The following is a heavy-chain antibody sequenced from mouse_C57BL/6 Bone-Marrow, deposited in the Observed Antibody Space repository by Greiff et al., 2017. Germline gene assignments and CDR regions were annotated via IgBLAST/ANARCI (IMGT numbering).Heavy chain of an antibody. CDR2: ISSGGSTI. V-gene: IGHV5-17*01. CDR3: ARTGSFDY. J-gene: IGHJ2*01. CDR1: GFTFSDYG. Sequence: EVQLVESGGGLVKPGGSLKLSCAASGFTFSDYGMHWVRQAPEKGLEWVAYISSGGSTIYYADTVKGRFTISRDNAKNTLFLQMTSLRSEDTAMYYCARTGSFDYWGQGTTLTVS. D-gene: IGHD4-1*01.